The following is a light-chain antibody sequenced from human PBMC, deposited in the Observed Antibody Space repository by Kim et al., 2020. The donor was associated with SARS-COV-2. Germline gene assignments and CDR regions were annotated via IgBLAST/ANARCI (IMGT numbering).Light chain of an antibody. CDR3: QVWDSSSDHWV. Sequence: SYELTQPPSVSVAPGKTARITCGGNNIGTKGVHWYQQKPGQAPVQLIYYDSGRPSGIPERFSGSNSGNTATLTISRVEAGDEADYYCQVWDSSSDHWVFGGGTQLTVL. V-gene: IGLV3-21*04. J-gene: IGLJ3*02. CDR1: NIGTKG. CDR2: YDS.